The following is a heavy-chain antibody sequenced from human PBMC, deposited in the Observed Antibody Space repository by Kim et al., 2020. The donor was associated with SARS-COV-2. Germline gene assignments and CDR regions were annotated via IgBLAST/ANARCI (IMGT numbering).Heavy chain of an antibody. V-gene: IGHV3-9*01. J-gene: IGHJ3*02. D-gene: IGHD2-21*02. Sequence: DSVKGRFTISRDHTKNALLLKMNKLRAEDTALYYCAKDMYGGNSEGAFDIWGQGTMVTVSS. CDR3: AKDMYGGNSEGAFDI.